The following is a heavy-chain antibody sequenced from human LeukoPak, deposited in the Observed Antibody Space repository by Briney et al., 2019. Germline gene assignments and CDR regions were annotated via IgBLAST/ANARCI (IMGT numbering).Heavy chain of an antibody. CDR1: GFTFSSYS. CDR2: ISSSSSYI. V-gene: IGHV3-21*01. CDR3: ARIAGGAHLDY. J-gene: IGHJ4*02. Sequence: GGSLRLSCAASGFTFSSYSMNWVRQAPGKGLEWVSSISSSSSYIYYADSVKGRFTISRDNAKNSLYLQTNSLRAEDTAVYYCARIAGGAHLDYWGQGTLVTVSS. D-gene: IGHD2-15*01.